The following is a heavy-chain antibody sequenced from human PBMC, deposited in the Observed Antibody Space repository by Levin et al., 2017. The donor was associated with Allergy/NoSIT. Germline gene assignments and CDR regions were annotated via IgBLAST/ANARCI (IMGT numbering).Heavy chain of an antibody. D-gene: IGHD6-25*01. J-gene: IGHJ4*02. CDR1: VFTFSDYY. CDR3: ARVRKPASPIYFDY. CDR2: ISSSGNTI. Sequence: PGGSLRLSCAASVFTFSDYYMSWIRQAPGKGLEWVSYISSSGNTIYYADSVKGRFTISRDNAKNSLYLQMNSLRAEDTAVYYCARVRKPASPIYFDYWGQGTLVTVSS. V-gene: IGHV3-11*01.